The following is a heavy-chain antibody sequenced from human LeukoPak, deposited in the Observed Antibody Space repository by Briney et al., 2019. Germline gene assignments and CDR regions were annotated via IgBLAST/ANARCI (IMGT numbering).Heavy chain of an antibody. CDR3: ARDLKRGYSSGRYSWGTGSSNDY. V-gene: IGHV1-69*05. D-gene: IGHD6-19*01. Sequence: SVKVSCKASGGTFSSYAISWVRQAPGQGLEWMGGIIPIFGTANYAQKLQGRVTMTTDTSTSTAYMELRSLRSDDTAVYYCARDLKRGYSSGRYSWGTGSSNDYWGQGTLVTVSS. CDR1: GGTFSSYA. CDR2: IIPIFGTA. J-gene: IGHJ4*02.